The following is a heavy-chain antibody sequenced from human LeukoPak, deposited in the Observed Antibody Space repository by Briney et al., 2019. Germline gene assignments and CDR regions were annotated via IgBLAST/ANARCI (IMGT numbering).Heavy chain of an antibody. D-gene: IGHD2-8*01. J-gene: IGHJ5*02. CDR1: GFTVSSNS. V-gene: IGHV3-53*01. Sequence: GGSLRLSCAASGFTVSSNSMSWVRQAPGKGLEWVPVIYSGGGTFYADSVKGRFTISRDNSNNTLYLQMNSLRVGDTAVYYCASRILLAASWGQGTLVTVSS. CDR2: IYSGGGT. CDR3: ASRILLAAS.